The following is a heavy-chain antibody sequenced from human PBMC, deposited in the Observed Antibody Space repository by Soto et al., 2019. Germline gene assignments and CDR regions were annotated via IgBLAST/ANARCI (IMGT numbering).Heavy chain of an antibody. J-gene: IGHJ4*02. CDR1: GGSISSSSYY. Sequence: PSETLSLTCTVSGGSISSSSYYWGWIRQPPGKGLEWIGSIYYSGSTYYNPSLKSRVTISVDTSKNQFSLKLSSVTAADTAVYYCARHYWDVEWELLSDFDYWGQGTLVTVSS. CDR3: ARHYWDVEWELLSDFDY. D-gene: IGHD1-26*01. V-gene: IGHV4-39*01. CDR2: IYYSGST.